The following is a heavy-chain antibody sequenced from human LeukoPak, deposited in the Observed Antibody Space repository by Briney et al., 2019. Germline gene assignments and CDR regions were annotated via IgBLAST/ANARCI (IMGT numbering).Heavy chain of an antibody. CDR3: ARDRLRFLEWLSTHSDYYYYMDV. CDR2: IIPIFGTA. V-gene: IGHV1-69*01. Sequence: SVKVSCKASGGTFSSYAIRWVRQAPGQGLEWMGGIIPIFGTANYAQKFQGRVTITADESTSTAYMELSSLRSEDPAVYYCARDRLRFLEWLSTHSDYYYYMDVWGKGTTVTVSS. J-gene: IGHJ6*03. CDR1: GGTFSSYA. D-gene: IGHD3-3*01.